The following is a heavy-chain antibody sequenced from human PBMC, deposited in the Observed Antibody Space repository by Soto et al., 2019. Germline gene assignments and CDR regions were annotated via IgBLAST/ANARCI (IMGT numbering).Heavy chain of an antibody. CDR3: ARHPERIAQIGWFDP. J-gene: IGHJ5*02. V-gene: IGHV3-48*01. Sequence: EVQLVESGGGLVQPGGSLRLSCEASGFTFSSYSMNWVRQAPGKGLEWVSYISSSSSTIYYADSVKGRFTISRDNAKNSLDLQMNSLRAEDTAVYYCARHPERIAQIGWFDPWGQGTLFTVSS. D-gene: IGHD6-13*01. CDR1: GFTFSSYS. CDR2: ISSSSSTI.